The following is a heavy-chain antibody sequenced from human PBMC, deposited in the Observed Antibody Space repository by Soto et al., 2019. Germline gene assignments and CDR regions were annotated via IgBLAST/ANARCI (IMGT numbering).Heavy chain of an antibody. J-gene: IGHJ6*02. CDR2: ISGSGGST. CDR1: GLTISSYA. V-gene: IGHV3-23*01. Sequence: GGSMRHSSAASGLTISSYAMSWVRQAPGKGLEWVSAISGSGGSTYYADSVKGRFTISRDNSKNTLYLQMNSLRAEDTAVYYCARYYGLDVWGQGTTVTVSS. CDR3: ARYYGLDV.